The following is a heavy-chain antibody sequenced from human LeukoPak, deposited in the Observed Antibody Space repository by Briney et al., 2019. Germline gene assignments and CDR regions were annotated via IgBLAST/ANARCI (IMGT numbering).Heavy chain of an antibody. D-gene: IGHD3-22*01. Sequence: ASVTVSFTASGYTFTVYYMHWVRQAPGQGREWMGWINPNSGGTNYAQKFQGRVTMTRDTSISTAYMELSRLRSDDTAVYYCARDRSSLIVVVILDHWGQGSLVTVSS. CDR2: INPNSGGT. V-gene: IGHV1-2*02. J-gene: IGHJ5*02. CDR1: GYTFTVYY. CDR3: ARDRSSLIVVVILDH.